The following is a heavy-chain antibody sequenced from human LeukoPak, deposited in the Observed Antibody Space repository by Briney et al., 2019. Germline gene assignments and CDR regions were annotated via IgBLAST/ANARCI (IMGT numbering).Heavy chain of an antibody. Sequence: ASVKVSCKASGYTFTSYAMHWVRQAPGQRLEWMGWINAGNGNTKYSQKFQGRVTITRDTSASTAYMELSSLRSEDTAVYYCARAYYYDSSGYYLYYFDYWGQGTLVTVSS. CDR1: GYTFTSYA. CDR2: INAGNGNT. J-gene: IGHJ4*02. V-gene: IGHV1-3*01. CDR3: ARAYYYDSSGYYLYYFDY. D-gene: IGHD3-22*01.